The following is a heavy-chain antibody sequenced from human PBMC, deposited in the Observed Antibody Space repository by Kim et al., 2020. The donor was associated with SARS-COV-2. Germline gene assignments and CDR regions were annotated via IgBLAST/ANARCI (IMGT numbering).Heavy chain of an antibody. J-gene: IGHJ4*02. CDR3: AKETDEYDYCFMYFDY. Sequence: GGSLRLSCVASGFIFSNYTMNWVRQAPGKGLEWVSSVSSSSIYEDSVKGRFTISRDNAKNSLFLQMNSLRDEDTALYYCAKETDEYDYCFMYFDYWGQGTLVTVSS. CDR1: GFIFSNYT. V-gene: IGHV3-48*02. CDR2: VSSSS. D-gene: IGHD2-21*01.